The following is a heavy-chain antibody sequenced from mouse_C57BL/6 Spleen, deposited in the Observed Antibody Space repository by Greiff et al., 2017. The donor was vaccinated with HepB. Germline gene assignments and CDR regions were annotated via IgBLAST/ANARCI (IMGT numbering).Heavy chain of an antibody. V-gene: IGHV1-52*01. Sequence: VQLQQPGAELVRPGSSVKLSCKASGYTFTSYWMHWVKQRPIQGLEWIGNIDPSDSETHYNQKFKDKATLTVDKSSSKAYMQLSSLTSEDSAVYYCARRTTVVVAMDYWGQGTSVTVSS. CDR1: GYTFTSYW. CDR2: IDPSDSET. CDR3: ARRTTVVVAMDY. D-gene: IGHD1-1*01. J-gene: IGHJ4*01.